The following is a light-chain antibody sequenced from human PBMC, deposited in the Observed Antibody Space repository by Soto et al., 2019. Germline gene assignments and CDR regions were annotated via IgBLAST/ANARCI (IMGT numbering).Light chain of an antibody. CDR2: KAS. J-gene: IGKJ1*01. CDR3: QQYSDYPWT. CDR1: QSISYC. Sequence: DLQMTQSPSTLSASVGDRVTITCRASQSISYCLAWYQQKPGKAPKLLIYKASSLESGVPSRFSGSGSGTEFTLTISSLQPDDFATYYCQQYSDYPWTFGHETMVEIK. V-gene: IGKV1-5*03.